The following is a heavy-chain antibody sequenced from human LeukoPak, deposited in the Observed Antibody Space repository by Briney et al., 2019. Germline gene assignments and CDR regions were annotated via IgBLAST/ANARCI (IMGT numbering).Heavy chain of an antibody. J-gene: IGHJ4*02. CDR2: ITGSGGST. CDR3: ANGGSIAVATPLDY. D-gene: IGHD6-19*01. CDR1: GFTFSSYA. V-gene: IGHV3-23*01. Sequence: GGSLRLSCAASGFTFSSYAMSWVRQAPGKGLEWVSGITGSGGSTNYADSVKGRFTISRDNSKNTLYLQMNSLRAEDTAVYYCANGGSIAVATPLDYWGQGTLVTVSS.